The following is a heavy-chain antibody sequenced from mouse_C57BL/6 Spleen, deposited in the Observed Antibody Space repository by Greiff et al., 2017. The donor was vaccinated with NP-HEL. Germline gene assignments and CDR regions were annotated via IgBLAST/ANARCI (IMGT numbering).Heavy chain of an antibody. CDR3: ARDSPYGFGFDY. D-gene: IGHD2-2*01. Sequence: EVKLVESGGGLVQSGRSLRLSCATSGFTFSDFYMEWVRQAPGKGLEWIAASRNKANDYTTEYSASVKGRFIVSRDTSQSILYLQMNALRAEDTAIYYCARDSPYGFGFDYWGQGTTLTVSS. J-gene: IGHJ2*01. CDR2: SRNKANDYTT. V-gene: IGHV7-1*01. CDR1: GFTFSDFY.